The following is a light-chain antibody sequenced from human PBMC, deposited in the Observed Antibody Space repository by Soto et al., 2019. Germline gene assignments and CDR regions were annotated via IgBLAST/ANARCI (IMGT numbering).Light chain of an antibody. Sequence: QSALTQPASGSGSPGQSITISCTGTSSDVGGYNHVAWYQQYPGKAPKLIIFEVSDRPSGISNRFSGSKSANTASLSISGLQAEDEADYYCSSYKRGATLVFGGGTKLTVL. CDR2: EVS. CDR1: SSDVGGYNH. J-gene: IGLJ2*01. CDR3: SSYKRGATLV. V-gene: IGLV2-14*01.